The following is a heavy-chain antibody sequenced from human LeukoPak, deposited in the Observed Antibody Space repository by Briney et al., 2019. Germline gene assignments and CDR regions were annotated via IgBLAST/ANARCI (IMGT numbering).Heavy chain of an antibody. CDR3: ASSLGIYDSSGYRVFDY. V-gene: IGHV5-51*01. CDR2: IYPGDSDT. Sequence: GESLKISCKGSGYSFTSYWIGWVRQMPGKGLEWMGLIYPGDSDTRYSPSFQGQVTISADKSISTAYLQWSSLKASDTAMYYCASSLGIYDSSGYRVFDYWGQGTLVTVSS. CDR1: GYSFTSYW. J-gene: IGHJ4*02. D-gene: IGHD3-22*01.